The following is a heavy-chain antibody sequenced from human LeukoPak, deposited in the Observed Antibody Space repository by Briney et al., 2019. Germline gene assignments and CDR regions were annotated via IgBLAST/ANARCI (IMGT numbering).Heavy chain of an antibody. CDR2: IYYSGST. V-gene: IGHV4-59*08. D-gene: IGHD5-18*01. J-gene: IGHJ4*02. Sequence: SETLSLTCTVSGGSISSYYWSWIRQPPGKGLEWIGYIYYSGSTNYDPSLKSRVTISADTSKNQFSLKLSSVTAADTAVYFCARHEGYSYAFAYWGQGTLVTVSS. CDR1: GGSISSYY. CDR3: ARHEGYSYAFAY.